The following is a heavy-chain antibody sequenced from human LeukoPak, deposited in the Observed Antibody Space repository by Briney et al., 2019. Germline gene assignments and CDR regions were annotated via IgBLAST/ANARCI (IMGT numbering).Heavy chain of an antibody. D-gene: IGHD5-18*01. Sequence: SETLSLTCTVSGGSVTSGNYYWNWIRQPAGKGLEWIGRIYTNGGASYNPSLKSRVTISIDASKNQFSLKLSSVTAADTAVYYCARRRRGYSDYWGQGTLVTVSS. CDR2: IYTNGGA. CDR1: GGSVTSGNYY. J-gene: IGHJ4*02. V-gene: IGHV4-61*02. CDR3: ARRRRGYSDY.